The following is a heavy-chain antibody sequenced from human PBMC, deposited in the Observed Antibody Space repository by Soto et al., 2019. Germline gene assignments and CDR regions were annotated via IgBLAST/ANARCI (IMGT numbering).Heavy chain of an antibody. CDR2: IWYDGSNK. Sequence: QVQLVESGGGVVQPGRSLRLSCTASGFTFSSYGMHWVRQAPGKGLEWVAVIWYDGSNKYYADSVKGRFTISRDNSKNGLYLQMSSLRAEDTAVYYCARAPDPYGSGKDGMDVWGQGTTVTVSS. J-gene: IGHJ6*02. D-gene: IGHD3-10*01. CDR1: GFTFSSYG. CDR3: ARAPDPYGSGKDGMDV. V-gene: IGHV3-33*01.